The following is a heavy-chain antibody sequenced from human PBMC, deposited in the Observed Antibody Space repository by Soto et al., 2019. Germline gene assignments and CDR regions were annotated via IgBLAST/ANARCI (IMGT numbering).Heavy chain of an antibody. D-gene: IGHD1-26*01. V-gene: IGHV1-69*13. J-gene: IGHJ6*02. Sequence: SVKVSCKASGGTFSSYAISWVRQAPGQGLEWMGGVIPIFGTANYAQKFQGRVTITADESTSTAYMELSSLRSEDTAVYYCARVLVGDGYSYYYYGMDVWGQGTTVTVSS. CDR1: GGTFSSYA. CDR2: VIPIFGTA. CDR3: ARVLVGDGYSYYYYGMDV.